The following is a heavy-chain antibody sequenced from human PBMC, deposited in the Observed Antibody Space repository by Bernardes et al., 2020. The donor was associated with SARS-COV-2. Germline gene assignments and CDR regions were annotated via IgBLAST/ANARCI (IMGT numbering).Heavy chain of an antibody. V-gene: IGHV3-7*01. CDR1: GFIFSSYW. J-gene: IGHJ4*02. CDR2: IKEDGSEK. D-gene: IGHD1-26*01. CDR3: ARGGRSPNY. Sequence: GGSLRLSCAASGFIFSSYWMSWVRQAPGKGLEWVANIKEDGSEKYYVDSMKGRFTISRDNAKNSLYLQMNSLRAEDTAVYHCARGGRSPNYWGQGTLVTVSS.